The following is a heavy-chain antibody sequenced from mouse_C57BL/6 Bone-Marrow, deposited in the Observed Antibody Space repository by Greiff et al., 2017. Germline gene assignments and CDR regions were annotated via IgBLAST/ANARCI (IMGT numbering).Heavy chain of an antibody. J-gene: IGHJ3*01. CDR1: GYTFTSYW. V-gene: IGHV1-50*01. D-gene: IGHD3-3*01. CDR3: ARDGTWFAY. CDR2: IDPSDSYT. Sequence: QVQLQQPGAELVKPGASVKLSCKASGYTFTSYWMQWVKQRPGQGLEWIGEIDPSDSYTHYNQKFKGKATLTVDTSSSTAYMQLSSLTSEDSAVYYCARDGTWFAYWGQGTLVTVSA.